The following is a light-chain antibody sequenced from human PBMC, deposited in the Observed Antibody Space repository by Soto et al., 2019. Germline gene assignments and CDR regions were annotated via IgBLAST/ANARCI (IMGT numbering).Light chain of an antibody. CDR2: GAS. V-gene: IGKV3-20*01. Sequence: EIVLTQSPGTLSLSPGDIATLSCRASQSVTTTHLSWYQQKPGQSPRLLIYGASNRATGIPDRFSGSGSGTDFTLRLSRLEPEDFAVYHCKQYGRXGWTCGQGTKV. CDR3: KQYGRXGWT. J-gene: IGKJ1*01. CDR1: QSVTTTH.